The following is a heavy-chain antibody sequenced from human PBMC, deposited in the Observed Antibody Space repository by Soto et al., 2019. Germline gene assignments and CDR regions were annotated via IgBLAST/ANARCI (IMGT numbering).Heavy chain of an antibody. CDR3: AQRGYSGYAMGAFDY. D-gene: IGHD5-12*01. CDR2: IIPILGIA. Sequence: QVQLVQSGAEVKKPGSSVKVSCKASGGTFSSYTISWVRQAPGQGLEWMGRIIPILGIANYAQKFQGRVKITADKYTRTAYMELSSLRSEDTAVYYCAQRGYSGYAMGAFDYWGQGTLVTVSS. CDR1: GGTFSSYT. V-gene: IGHV1-69*02. J-gene: IGHJ4*02.